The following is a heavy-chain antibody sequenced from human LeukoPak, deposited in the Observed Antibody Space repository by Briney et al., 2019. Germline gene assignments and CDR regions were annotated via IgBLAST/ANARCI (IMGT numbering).Heavy chain of an antibody. CDR3: ARGGGAYSGYDLDY. V-gene: IGHV4-31*03. J-gene: IGHJ4*02. CDR2: ICYSGST. Sequence: PSETLSLTCTVSGGSISSGGYYWSWIRQHPGKGLEWIGYICYSGSTYYNPSLKSRVTISVDTSKNQFSLKLSSVTAADTAVYYCARGGGAYSGYDLDYWGQGTLVTVSS. CDR1: GGSISSGGYY. D-gene: IGHD5-12*01.